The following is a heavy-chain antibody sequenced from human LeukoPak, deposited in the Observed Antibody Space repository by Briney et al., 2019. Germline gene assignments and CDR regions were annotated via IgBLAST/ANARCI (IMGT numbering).Heavy chain of an antibody. Sequence: GGSLSLSCAASGFNFNYYALSWVRQAPGKGLEWVSSVSISGGSTYSADSVKGRFTISMDNSNKILYLQMHSLRAEDTAVYYCAKGLGGSSGWYYFDYWGQGALVTVSS. CDR3: AKGLGGSSGWYYFDY. CDR1: GFNFNYYA. J-gene: IGHJ4*02. CDR2: VSISGGST. V-gene: IGHV3-23*01. D-gene: IGHD6-19*01.